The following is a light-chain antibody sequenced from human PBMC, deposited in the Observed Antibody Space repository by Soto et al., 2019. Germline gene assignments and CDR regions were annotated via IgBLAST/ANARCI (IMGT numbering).Light chain of an antibody. Sequence: DIQMTQSPSTLSASVGDRVTITCRASQSISSWLAWYQQKPGKAPKLLIYKASSLESGVPSRFSGSGSGTEFTLTISSLQPDDFATYSNTFGQGTKLEIK. CDR1: QSISSW. J-gene: IGKJ2*01. V-gene: IGKV1-5*03. CDR2: KAS. CDR3: T.